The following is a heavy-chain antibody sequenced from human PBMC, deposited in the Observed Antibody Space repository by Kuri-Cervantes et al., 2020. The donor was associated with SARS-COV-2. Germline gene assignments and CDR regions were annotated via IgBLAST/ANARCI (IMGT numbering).Heavy chain of an antibody. CDR3: AKRGGYSYGSPPDYYYYYYMDV. CDR2: ISGSGGST. V-gene: IGHV3-23*01. J-gene: IGHJ6*03. Sequence: GGSLRLSCAASGFTFSSYAMSWVRQAPGKGLEWVSVISGSGGSTYYADSVKGRFTISRDNSKNTLYLQMNSLRAGDTAVYYCAKRGGYSYGSPPDYYYYYYMDVWGKGTTVTVSS. D-gene: IGHD5-18*01. CDR1: GFTFSSYA.